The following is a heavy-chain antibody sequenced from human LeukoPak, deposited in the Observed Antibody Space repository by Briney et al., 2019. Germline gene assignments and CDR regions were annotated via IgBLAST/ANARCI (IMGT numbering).Heavy chain of an antibody. V-gene: IGHV1-69*13. D-gene: IGHD1-26*01. CDR1: GGTFSSYT. CDR3: ARDNKWEIFAFDY. J-gene: IGHJ4*02. Sequence: SVKVSCKASGGTFSSYTISWVRQAPGQGLEWMGGIIPIFGTAHYAQKFQGRVTITADESTGTAYMELSSLRSEDTAVYYCARDNKWEIFAFDYWGQGTLVTVSS. CDR2: IIPIFGTA.